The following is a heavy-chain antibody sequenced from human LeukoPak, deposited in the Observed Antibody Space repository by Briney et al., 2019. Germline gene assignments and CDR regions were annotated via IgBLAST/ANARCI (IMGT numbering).Heavy chain of an antibody. CDR3: ARSGYPLDAFDI. CDR2: IYTSGST. D-gene: IGHD3-3*01. Sequence: SETLSLTCTVSGGSISRYYWSWIRQPAGKGLEWIVRIYTSGSTNYNPSLKSRVTMSVDTSKNQFSLKLSSVTAADTAVYYCARSGYPLDAFDIWGQGTMVTVSS. J-gene: IGHJ3*02. V-gene: IGHV4-4*07. CDR1: GGSISRYY.